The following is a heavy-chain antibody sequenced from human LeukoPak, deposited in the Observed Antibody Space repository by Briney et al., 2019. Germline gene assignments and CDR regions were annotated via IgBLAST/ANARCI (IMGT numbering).Heavy chain of an antibody. J-gene: IGHJ4*02. D-gene: IGHD2-2*01. V-gene: IGHV3-11*01. CDR3: ARDRFEYASPFDS. CDR2: ISGSGSVT. Sequence: GGSLRLPCAASGFPLSDYYMSWIRQAPGKGLEWVSYISGSGSVTYYADSVKGRFTISRDNAKNSLYLQLNSLRAEDTAVYYCARDRFEYASPFDSWGQGTLVTVSS. CDR1: GFPLSDYY.